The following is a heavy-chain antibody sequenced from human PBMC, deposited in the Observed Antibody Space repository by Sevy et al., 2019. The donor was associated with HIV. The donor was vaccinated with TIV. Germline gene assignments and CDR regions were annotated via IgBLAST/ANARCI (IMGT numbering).Heavy chain of an antibody. CDR2: IIPIFGTA. D-gene: IGHD6-13*01. CDR3: ASPGIAAAGPYDAFDI. Sequence: ASVKVSCKASGGTFSSYAISWVRQAPGQGLEWMGGIIPIFGTANYAQKFQGRVTITADESTRLAYMELSSLRSEATAVYYCASPGIAAAGPYDAFDIWGQGTMVTVSS. V-gene: IGHV1-69*13. J-gene: IGHJ3*02. CDR1: GGTFSSYA.